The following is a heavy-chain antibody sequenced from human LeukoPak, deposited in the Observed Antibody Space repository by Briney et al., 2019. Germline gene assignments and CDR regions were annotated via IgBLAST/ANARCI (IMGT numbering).Heavy chain of an antibody. CDR1: GGSISSYY. D-gene: IGHD1/OR15-1a*01. CDR3: ARYQTGTMFAV. CDR2: IYYSGST. V-gene: IGHV4-59*12. J-gene: IGHJ4*02. Sequence: TSETLSLTCTVSGGSISSYYWSWIRQPPGKGLEWIGYIYYSGSTNYNPSLKSRVTISVDTSKNQFSLKLSSVTAADTAVYYCARYQTGTMFAVWGQGTLVTISS.